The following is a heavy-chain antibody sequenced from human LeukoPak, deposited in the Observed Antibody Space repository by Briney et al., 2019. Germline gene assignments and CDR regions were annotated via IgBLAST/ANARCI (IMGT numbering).Heavy chain of an antibody. D-gene: IGHD3-10*01. V-gene: IGHV4-4*07. CDR1: GGSISSFY. Sequence: SETLSLTCTVSGGSISSFYWSWLRQPAGKGLEWIGRIYTSGSTNYNPSLKSRVTMSIDTSKSQFSLKLSSVTAADTALYYCAGVFWFGEVGWFDPWGQGTLVTVSS. J-gene: IGHJ5*02. CDR3: AGVFWFGEVGWFDP. CDR2: IYTSGST.